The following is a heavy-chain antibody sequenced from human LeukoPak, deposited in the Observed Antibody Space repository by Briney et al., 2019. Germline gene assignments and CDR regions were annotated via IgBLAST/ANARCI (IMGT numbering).Heavy chain of an antibody. J-gene: IGHJ4*02. V-gene: IGHV3-30-3*01. D-gene: IGHD2-2*01. Sequence: GGSLRLSCAASGFTFSSYAMHWVRQAPGKGLEWVAVISYDGSNKYYADSVKGRFTISRDNSKNTLYLQMNSLRAEDTAVYYCANLEVVLALWGQGTLVTVSS. CDR1: GFTFSSYA. CDR2: ISYDGSNK. CDR3: ANLEVVLAL.